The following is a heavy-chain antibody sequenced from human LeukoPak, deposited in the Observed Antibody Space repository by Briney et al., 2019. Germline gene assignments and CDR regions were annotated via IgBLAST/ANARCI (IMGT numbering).Heavy chain of an antibody. CDR1: GYTFTSYD. J-gene: IGHJ4*02. V-gene: IGHV1-8*01. D-gene: IGHD5-12*01. CDR3: AREHSGYDYRLGFDY. CDR2: MNPNSGNT. Sequence: GASVKVSCKASGYTFTSYDINWVRQAPGQGLEWMGWMNPNSGNTGYAQKFQGRVTMTRNTSISTAYMELSNLRSEDTAVYYCAREHSGYDYRLGFDYWGQGTLVTVSS.